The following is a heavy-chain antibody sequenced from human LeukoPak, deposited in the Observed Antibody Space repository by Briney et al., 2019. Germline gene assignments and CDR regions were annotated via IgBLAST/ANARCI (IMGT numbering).Heavy chain of an antibody. Sequence: GESLQISSKGSGYSFTSYWIGWVRQMPGKGLEWMGIIYPGDSDTRYSPSFQGQVTISADKSISTAYLQWSSLEASATAMYYCARHAVYYGSGKRAFDIWGKGKVVSVSS. D-gene: IGHD3-10*01. J-gene: IGHJ3*02. CDR3: ARHAVYYGSGKRAFDI. V-gene: IGHV5-51*01. CDR2: IYPGDSDT. CDR1: GYSFTSYW.